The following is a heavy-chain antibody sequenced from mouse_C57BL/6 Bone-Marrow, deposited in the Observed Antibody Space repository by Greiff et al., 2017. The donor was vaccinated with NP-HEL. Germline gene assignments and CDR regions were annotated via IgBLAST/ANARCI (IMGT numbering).Heavy chain of an antibody. Sequence: VQLKESGAELARPGASVKMSCKASGYTFTSYTMHWVKQRPGQGLEWIGYINPSSGYTKYNQKFKDKATLTADKSSSTAYMQLSSLTSEDSAVYYCARNYYGSSYDYWGQGTTLTVSS. CDR1: GYTFTSYT. CDR2: INPSSGYT. CDR3: ARNYYGSSYDY. D-gene: IGHD1-1*01. V-gene: IGHV1-4*01. J-gene: IGHJ2*01.